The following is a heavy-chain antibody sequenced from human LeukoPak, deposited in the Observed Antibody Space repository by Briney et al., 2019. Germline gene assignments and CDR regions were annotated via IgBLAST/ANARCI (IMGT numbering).Heavy chain of an antibody. CDR1: GGTFSSYG. D-gene: IGHD3-22*01. V-gene: IGHV1-69*04. J-gene: IGHJ3*02. CDR3: ARRRSSGYNPIPNAFDI. Sequence: VASVKVSCKASGGTFSSYGFNWVRQAPGQGLEWMGRIIPLHDITNYAQKFQGRVTITADKSTSTAYMELSSLRSEDTAVYYCARRRSSGYNPIPNAFDIWGQGTMVTVSS. CDR2: IIPLHDIT.